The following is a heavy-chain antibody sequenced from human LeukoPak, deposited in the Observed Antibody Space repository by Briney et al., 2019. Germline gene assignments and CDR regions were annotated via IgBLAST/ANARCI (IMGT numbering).Heavy chain of an antibody. J-gene: IGHJ4*02. CDR1: GGSISGHY. V-gene: IGHV4-59*08. Sequence: PSETLSLTCTVSGGSISGHYWSWLRQSPGKGLEWIAYIYNSGSTNYNNYNPSLKSRVIMSMDTSKNQLSLIVSSVTAADTAVYYCARHTTGRALGDFDYRGQGTLVTVSA. CDR3: ARHTTGRALGDFDY. D-gene: IGHD2-8*01. CDR2: IYNSGSTNYN.